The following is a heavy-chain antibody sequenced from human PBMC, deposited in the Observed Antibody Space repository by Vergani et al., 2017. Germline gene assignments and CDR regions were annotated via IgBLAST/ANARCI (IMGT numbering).Heavy chain of an antibody. CDR3: SVCKLDSGSYGRGYYYYYMDV. V-gene: IGHV1-69*13. CDR1: GGTFSSYA. D-gene: IGHD1-26*01. CDR2: IIPIFGTA. J-gene: IGHJ6*03. Sequence: QVQLVQSGAEVKKPGSSVKVSCKASGGTFSSYAISWVRQAPGQGLEWMGGIIPIFGTANYAQKFQGRVTIPADESTSTAYMELSSLVSEDTAGYYWSVCKLDSGSYGRGYYYYYMDVWGKGTTVTVSS.